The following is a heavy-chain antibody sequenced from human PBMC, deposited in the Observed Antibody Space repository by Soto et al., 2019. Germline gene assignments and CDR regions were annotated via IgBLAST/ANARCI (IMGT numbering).Heavy chain of an antibody. Sequence: GGSLRLSCAASGSTFSSYGMHWVRQAPGKGLEWVAVISYDGSNKYYADSVKGRFTISRDNSKNTLYLQMNSLRAEDTAVYYCAKDQVATSYYYYYYMDVWGKGTTVTVSS. CDR1: GSTFSSYG. CDR2: ISYDGSNK. V-gene: IGHV3-30*18. D-gene: IGHD5-12*01. CDR3: AKDQVATSYYYYYYMDV. J-gene: IGHJ6*03.